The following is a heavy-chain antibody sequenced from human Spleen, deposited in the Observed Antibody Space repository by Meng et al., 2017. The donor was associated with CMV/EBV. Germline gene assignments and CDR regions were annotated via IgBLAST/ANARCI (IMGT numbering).Heavy chain of an antibody. Sequence: GESLKISCAASGFTFSSYDMHWVRQATGKGLEWVSAIGTAGDTYYPGSVKGRFTISRENAKNSLYLQMNSLRVGDTAVYYCARAQKWGTYRDAFDLWGQGTMVTVSS. CDR2: IGTAGDT. CDR3: ARAQKWGTYRDAFDL. D-gene: IGHD1-26*01. V-gene: IGHV3-13*01. J-gene: IGHJ3*01. CDR1: GFTFSSYD.